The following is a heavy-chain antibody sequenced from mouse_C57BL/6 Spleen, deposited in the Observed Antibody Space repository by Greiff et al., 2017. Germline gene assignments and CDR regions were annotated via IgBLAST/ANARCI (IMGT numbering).Heavy chain of an antibody. CDR3: ARSDLGFDY. V-gene: IGHV1-64*01. CDR2: IHPNSGST. Sequence: QVQLQQPGAELVKPGASVKLSCKASGYTFTSYWMHWVKQRPGPGLEWIGMIHPNSGSTNYNEKFKSKATLTVDKSSSTAYMQLSSRTSEDSAVYYCARSDLGFDYWGQGTTRTVSS. J-gene: IGHJ2*01. D-gene: IGHD3-3*01. CDR1: GYTFTSYW.